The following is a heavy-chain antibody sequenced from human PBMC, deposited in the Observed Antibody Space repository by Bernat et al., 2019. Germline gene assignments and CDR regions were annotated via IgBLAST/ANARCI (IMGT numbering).Heavy chain of an antibody. Sequence: QVQLVESGGGVVQPGRSLRLSCAASGFTFSSYAMHWVRQAPGKGLEWVAVISYDGSNKYYADSVKGRFTISRDNSKNTLYLQMNSLRAEDTAVYYCAAAVCYWGQGTLVTVSS. J-gene: IGHJ4*02. V-gene: IGHV3-30-3*01. D-gene: IGHD6-13*01. CDR1: GFTFSSYA. CDR2: ISYDGSNK. CDR3: AAAVCY.